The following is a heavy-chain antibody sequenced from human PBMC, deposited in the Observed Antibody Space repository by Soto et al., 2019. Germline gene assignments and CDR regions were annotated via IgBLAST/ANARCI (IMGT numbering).Heavy chain of an antibody. CDR2: IYYSGST. CDR1: GGSISSGGYY. D-gene: IGHD4-17*01. V-gene: IGHV4-31*03. J-gene: IGHJ4*02. CDR3: ARVQTTVTTGMGY. Sequence: PSETLSLTCTVSGGSISSGGYYWSWIRQHPGKGLEWIGYIYYSGSTYYNPSLKSRVTISVDTSKNQFSLKLSSVTAADTAVYYCARVQTTVTTGMGYWGQGTLVTVSS.